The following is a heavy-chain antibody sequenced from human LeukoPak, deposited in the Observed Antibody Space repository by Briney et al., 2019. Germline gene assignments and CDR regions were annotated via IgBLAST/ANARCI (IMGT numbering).Heavy chain of an antibody. J-gene: IGHJ3*02. Sequence: PSETLSLSCAVSGGTISSYSWSWIRQPPGKRLEWIGYIYYSGSTSYNPSLKSRVTISVDTSKIQISLQLSSVTAADTAVYYCARDLQVTVRAVDIWGQGTMVTVSS. V-gene: IGHV4-59*01. CDR1: GGTISSYS. CDR2: IYYSGST. CDR3: ARDLQVTVRAVDI. D-gene: IGHD4-17*01.